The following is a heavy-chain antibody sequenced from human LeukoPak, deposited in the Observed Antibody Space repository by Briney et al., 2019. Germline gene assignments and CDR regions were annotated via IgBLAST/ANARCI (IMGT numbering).Heavy chain of an antibody. CDR2: INPSGGST. CDR3: ARYCSSTSCYDWFDP. Sequence: ASVKVSCKASGYTFTSYYMHWVRQAPGQGLEWMGIINPSGGSTSYAQKFQGRVTMTRDTSTSTVYMELSSLRSEDTAVYYCARYCSSTSCYDWFDPWGQGTLVTVSS. D-gene: IGHD2-2*01. V-gene: IGHV1-46*01. J-gene: IGHJ5*02. CDR1: GYTFTSYY.